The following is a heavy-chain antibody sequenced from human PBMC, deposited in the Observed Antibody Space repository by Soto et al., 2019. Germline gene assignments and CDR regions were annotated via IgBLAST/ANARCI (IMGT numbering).Heavy chain of an antibody. Sequence: QVQLVESGGGVVQPGRSLRLSCAASGFTFSSYGMHWVRQAPGKGLEGVAVISYDGSNKYYADSVKGRFTISRDNSKNTLYLQMSSLRAEDTAVYYCAKGDCGGDCYSFDAFDIWGQGTMVTVSS. CDR1: GFTFSSYG. V-gene: IGHV3-30*18. CDR3: AKGDCGGDCYSFDAFDI. D-gene: IGHD2-21*02. J-gene: IGHJ3*02. CDR2: ISYDGSNK.